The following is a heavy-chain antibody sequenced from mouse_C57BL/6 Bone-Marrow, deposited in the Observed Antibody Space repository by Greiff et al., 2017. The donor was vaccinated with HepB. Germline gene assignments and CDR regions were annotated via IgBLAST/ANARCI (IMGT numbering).Heavy chain of an antibody. J-gene: IGHJ2*01. CDR2: IDPSDSDT. Sequence: VQLQQPGAELVRPGSSVKLSCKASGYTFTSYWMHWVKQRPIQGLEWIGNIDPSDSDTHYNQKFKDKATLTVDKSSSTAYMQLSSLTSEDSAVYSCARSPITTVVATFDYWGQGTTLTVAS. D-gene: IGHD1-1*01. V-gene: IGHV1-52*01. CDR1: GYTFTSYW. CDR3: ARSPITTVVATFDY.